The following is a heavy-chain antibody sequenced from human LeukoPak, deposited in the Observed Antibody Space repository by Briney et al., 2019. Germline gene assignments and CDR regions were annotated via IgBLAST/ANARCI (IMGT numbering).Heavy chain of an antibody. J-gene: IGHJ4*02. CDR2: INWNGGST. V-gene: IGHV3-20*04. CDR1: GFTFDDYG. Sequence: PGGSLRLSCAASGFTFDDYGMSWVRQAPGKGLEWVSGINWNGGSTGYADSVKGRFTISRDNSKNTLYLQMSNLRPEDTAMYYCAKDSSLYGPGTYIFDSWGQGTLVTVSS. CDR3: AKDSSLYGPGTYIFDS. D-gene: IGHD3-10*01.